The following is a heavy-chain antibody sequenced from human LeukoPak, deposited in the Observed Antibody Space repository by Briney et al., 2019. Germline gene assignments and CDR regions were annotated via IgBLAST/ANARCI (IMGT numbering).Heavy chain of an antibody. CDR3: ARDPSPEQQRGDY. J-gene: IGHJ4*02. D-gene: IGHD6-13*01. CDR1: GGSIVSHY. Sequence: SETLSLICTVSGGSIVSHYWNWIRQPAGRGLEWIGRFYASGTTNTSPSLKSRVTMSVDTSKNQFSLKLSSVTAADTAVYYCARDPSPEQQRGDYWGQGTLVTVSS. V-gene: IGHV4-4*07. CDR2: FYASGTT.